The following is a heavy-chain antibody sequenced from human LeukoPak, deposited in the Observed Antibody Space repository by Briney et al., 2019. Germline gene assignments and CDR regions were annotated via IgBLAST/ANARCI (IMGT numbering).Heavy chain of an antibody. CDR1: GFTFSSYS. J-gene: IGHJ6*02. V-gene: IGHV3-21*01. D-gene: IGHD3-10*01. CDR3: AKDRRYYGSGSYPYSYYYYGMDV. CDR2: ISSSSSYM. Sequence: PGGSLRLSCAASGFTFSSYSMNWVRQAPGKGLEWVSSISSSSSYMYYADSVKGRFTISRDNSKNTLYLQMNSLRAEDTAVYYCAKDRRYYGSGSYPYSYYYYGMDVWGQGTTVTVSS.